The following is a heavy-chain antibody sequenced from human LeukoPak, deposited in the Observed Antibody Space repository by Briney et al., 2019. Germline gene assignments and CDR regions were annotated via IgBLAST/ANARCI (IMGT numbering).Heavy chain of an antibody. D-gene: IGHD3-22*01. CDR2: IYTSGST. Sequence: PSETLSLTCTVSGGSISSSSYYWGWIRQPPGKGLEWIGRIYTSGSTNYNPSLKSRVTMSVDTSKNQFSLKLSSVTAADTAVYYCARVRYYDSSGSSNWFDPWGQGPPVTVSS. V-gene: IGHV4-39*07. CDR1: GGSISSSSYY. CDR3: ARVRYYDSSGSSNWFDP. J-gene: IGHJ5*02.